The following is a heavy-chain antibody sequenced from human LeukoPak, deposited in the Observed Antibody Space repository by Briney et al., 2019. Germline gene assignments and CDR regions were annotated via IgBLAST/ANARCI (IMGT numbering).Heavy chain of an antibody. J-gene: IGHJ4*02. D-gene: IGHD3-3*01. Sequence: PGGSLRLSCTVSGFTVSSNSWSWVRQAPGKGLEWVSFIDSGGNTHYSDSVKGRFTISRDNSKNTLYLQMNSLRAEDTAIYYYAKGLGVVIDFLVFDNWGQGTLVTVSS. CDR2: IDSGGNT. V-gene: IGHV3-53*01. CDR1: GFTVSSNS. CDR3: AKGLGVVIDFLVFDN.